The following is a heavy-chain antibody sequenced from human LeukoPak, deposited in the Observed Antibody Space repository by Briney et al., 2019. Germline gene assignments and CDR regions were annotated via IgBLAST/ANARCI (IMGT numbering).Heavy chain of an antibody. CDR2: ISSSSSYI. D-gene: IGHD3-22*01. CDR3: ARDPRYYYDSSGYYYSP. J-gene: IGHJ4*02. V-gene: IGHV3-21*01. CDR1: GFTFSSYG. Sequence: GGSLRLSCAASGFTFSSYGMHWVRQAPGKGLEWVSSISSSSSYIYYADSVKGRFTISRDNAKNSLYLQMNSLRAEDTAVYYCARDPRYYYDSSGYYYSPWGQGTLVTVSS.